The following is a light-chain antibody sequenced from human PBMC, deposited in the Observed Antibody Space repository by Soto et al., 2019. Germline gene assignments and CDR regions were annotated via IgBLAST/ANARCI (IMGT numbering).Light chain of an antibody. Sequence: EIGLTQSPGTLSSSTGEIDTLFCSASQIVSSSYLSWYQQTPGQAPRLLIYGASSRATGIPDRFSGSGSGTDFTLTISRLQPEDFAVYYCQQYGSSPRTFGQGTKVEIK. CDR2: GAS. J-gene: IGKJ1*01. CDR3: QQYGSSPRT. CDR1: QIVSSSY. V-gene: IGKV3-20*01.